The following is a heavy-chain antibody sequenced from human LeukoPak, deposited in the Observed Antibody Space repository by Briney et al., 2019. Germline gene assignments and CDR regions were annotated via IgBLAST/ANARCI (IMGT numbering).Heavy chain of an antibody. J-gene: IGHJ4*02. CDR3: ARGSTGTADY. V-gene: IGHV4-59*01. D-gene: IGHD1-1*01. Sequence: NPSETLSLTCTVSGCSISSYYWSWIRQPPGKGLEWIGYIYYSGSTNYNPSLKSRVTISVDTSKNQFSLKLSSVTAADTAVYYCARGSTGTADYWGQGTLVTVSS. CDR1: GCSISSYY. CDR2: IYYSGST.